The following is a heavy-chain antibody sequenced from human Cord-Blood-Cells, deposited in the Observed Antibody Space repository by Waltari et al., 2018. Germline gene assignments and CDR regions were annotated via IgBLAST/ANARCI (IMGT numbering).Heavy chain of an antibody. V-gene: IGHV1-46*03. CDR1: GYTFTSYY. CDR2: INPSGGST. J-gene: IGHJ4*02. Sequence: QVQLVQSGAEVKKPGASVKVSCKASGYTFTSYYMHWVRQAPGQGLECMGTINPSGGSTSYAQKFQGRITMTRDTSTSTGYMELGSPRSEDTAVYYCARGLGYCSGGSCYGDYWGQGTLVTVSS. D-gene: IGHD2-15*01. CDR3: ARGLGYCSGGSCYGDY.